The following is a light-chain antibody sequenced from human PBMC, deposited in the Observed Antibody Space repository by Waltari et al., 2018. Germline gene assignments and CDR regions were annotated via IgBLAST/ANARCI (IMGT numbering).Light chain of an antibody. Sequence: QSVLTQPPSASGTPGPRVTISCSGSSSHIGSNTVNWYQQLPGTAPKLLIYSNNQRPSGVPDRFSGSKSGTSASLAISGLQSEDEADYYYAAWDDSLNGVVFGGGTKLTVL. CDR3: AAWDDSLNGVV. J-gene: IGLJ2*01. V-gene: IGLV1-44*01. CDR2: SNN. CDR1: SSHIGSNT.